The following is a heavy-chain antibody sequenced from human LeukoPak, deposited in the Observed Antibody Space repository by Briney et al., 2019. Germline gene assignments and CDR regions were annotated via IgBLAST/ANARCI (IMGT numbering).Heavy chain of an antibody. Sequence: PSETLSLTCTVSGGSISSYYWSWIRQPPGKGLEWIGYIYYSGSTNYNPSLKSRVTISVDTSKNQFSLKLSSVTAADTAVYYCARDYGDPKAPSFDYWGQGTLVTVSS. CDR3: ARDYGDPKAPSFDY. CDR2: IYYSGST. CDR1: GGSISSYY. D-gene: IGHD4-17*01. V-gene: IGHV4-59*12. J-gene: IGHJ4*02.